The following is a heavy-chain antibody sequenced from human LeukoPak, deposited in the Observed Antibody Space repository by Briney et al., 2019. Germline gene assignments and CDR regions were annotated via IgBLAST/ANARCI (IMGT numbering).Heavy chain of an antibody. CDR3: AKEKKEYYYDSSGYSHYYYYGMDV. CDR1: GFTFSSYA. V-gene: IGHV3-23*01. CDR2: ISGSGGST. J-gene: IGHJ6*02. Sequence: GGSLRLSCAASGFTFSSYAMSWVRQAPGKGLEWVSAISGSGGSTYYADSVKGRFTISRDNSKNTLYLQMNSLRAEDTAVYYCAKEKKEYYYDSSGYSHYYYYGMDVWGQGTTVTVSS. D-gene: IGHD3-22*01.